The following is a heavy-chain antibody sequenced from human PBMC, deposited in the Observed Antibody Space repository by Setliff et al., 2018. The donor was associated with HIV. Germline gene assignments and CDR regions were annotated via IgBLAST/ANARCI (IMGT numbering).Heavy chain of an antibody. Sequence: SETLSLTCTVSGASISTTTYYWGWIRQPPGKGLEWIGYIYYSGGTNYNPSLKSRVTISVATSKNQFSLKLNSVTTADTAVYYCARSRTSSGYYGVTGYGMDVWGQGTTVTVSS. CDR3: ARSRTSSGYYGVTGYGMDV. CDR2: IYYSGGT. CDR1: GASISTTTYY. V-gene: IGHV4-61*05. D-gene: IGHD3-22*01. J-gene: IGHJ6*02.